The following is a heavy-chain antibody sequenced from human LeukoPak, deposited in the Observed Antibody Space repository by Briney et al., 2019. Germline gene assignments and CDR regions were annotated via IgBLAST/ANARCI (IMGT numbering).Heavy chain of an antibody. CDR1: GFTFSSYW. V-gene: IGHV3-7*05. Sequence: GGSLRLSCAASGFTFSSYWMSWVRQAPGKGLEWVANIKQDGSDKYYVDPVKGRFTISRDNAKNSLYLQMNSLRAEDTAVYYCARSLGYCSAGSCFPFDYWGQGTLVTVSS. CDR2: IKQDGSDK. CDR3: ARSLGYCSAGSCFPFDY. J-gene: IGHJ4*02. D-gene: IGHD2-15*01.